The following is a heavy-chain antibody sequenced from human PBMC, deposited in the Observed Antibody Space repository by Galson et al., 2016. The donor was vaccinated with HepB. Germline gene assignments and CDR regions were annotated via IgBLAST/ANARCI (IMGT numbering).Heavy chain of an antibody. CDR1: GYTFTGYY. V-gene: IGHV1-2*02. D-gene: IGHD5-12*01. Sequence: SVKVSCKASGYTFTGYYMHWVRQAPGQGLEWMGWINPNSGGTNYAQKFQGRVTMTRDTSISTAYMELSSLRSNDTAVYYCARDRLGGYAYHWGQGTLVTVSS. J-gene: IGHJ5*02. CDR2: INPNSGGT. CDR3: ARDRLGGYAYH.